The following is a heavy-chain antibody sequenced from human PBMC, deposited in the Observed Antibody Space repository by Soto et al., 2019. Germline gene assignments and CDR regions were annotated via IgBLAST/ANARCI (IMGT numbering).Heavy chain of an antibody. V-gene: IGHV3-23*01. CDR3: GKDPPIKHTGDAFDI. D-gene: IGHD7-27*01. CDR2: ISGSGGST. J-gene: IGHJ3*02. Sequence: EVQLLESGGGLVQPGGSLRLSCAASGFTFSTYGMSWVRQAPGKGLEWVSAISGSGGSTFYADSVKGRFTISRDNSKNTRYLKMNSLRAEDTAVYYCGKDPPIKHTGDAFDIWGQGTMVTVSS. CDR1: GFTFSTYG.